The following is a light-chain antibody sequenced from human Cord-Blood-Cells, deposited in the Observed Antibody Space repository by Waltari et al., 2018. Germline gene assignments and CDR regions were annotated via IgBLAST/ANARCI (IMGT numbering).Light chain of an antibody. Sequence: EIVLTQSPATLSLSPGERATLSCRASQSVSSYLTWYHQKPGQAPRLLIHDASNRATGIPARFSGSGSGTDFTLTISSLEPEDFAGYYCQQRSNWPPITFGQGTRLEIK. CDR2: DAS. V-gene: IGKV3-11*01. CDR1: QSVSSY. J-gene: IGKJ5*01. CDR3: QQRSNWPPIT.